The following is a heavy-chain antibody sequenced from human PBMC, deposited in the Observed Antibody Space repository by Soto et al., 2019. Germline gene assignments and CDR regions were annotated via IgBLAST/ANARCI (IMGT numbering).Heavy chain of an antibody. J-gene: IGHJ4*02. V-gene: IGHV4-61*01. CDR2: VYYTGST. Sequence: SETLSLTCTVSGGSVSSASYYWSWIRQPPWKGLEWIGYVYYTGSTNYNPSLRSRVTISVDTSKNQFSLKLTSVTAADTAMYYCARAWGHRYCDCWGRGXLVTV. D-gene: IGHD3-16*01. CDR3: ARAWGHRYCDC. CDR1: GGSVSSASYY.